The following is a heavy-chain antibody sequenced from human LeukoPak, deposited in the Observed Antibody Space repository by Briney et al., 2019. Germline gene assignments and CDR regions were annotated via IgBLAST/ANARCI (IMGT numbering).Heavy chain of an antibody. D-gene: IGHD3-10*01. CDR1: GYTFTSYG. Sequence: ASVNVSCKASGYTFTSYGISWVRQAPGQGLEWMGWISAYNGNTNYAQKLQGRVTMTTDTPTSTAYMELRSLRSDDTAVYYCARVLGSGSRKTGFDPWGQGTLVTVSS. V-gene: IGHV1-18*01. CDR3: ARVLGSGSRKTGFDP. J-gene: IGHJ5*02. CDR2: ISAYNGNT.